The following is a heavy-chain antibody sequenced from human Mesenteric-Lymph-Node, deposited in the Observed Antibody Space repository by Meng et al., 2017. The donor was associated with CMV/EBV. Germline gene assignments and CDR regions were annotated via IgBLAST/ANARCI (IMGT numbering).Heavy chain of an antibody. CDR3: ARGSAAGYNFDS. CDR1: ADDVTGYY. CDR2: DNPNNSGT. D-gene: IGHD6-13*01. J-gene: IGHJ4*02. Sequence: SYQTSADDVTGYYMHWVRQAPERRLDCKGWDNPNNSGTIYARKFQGKVTMTRDASITTAYMELSRLRSDDTAVYYCARGSAAGYNFDSWGQGTLVTVSS. V-gene: IGHV1-2*02.